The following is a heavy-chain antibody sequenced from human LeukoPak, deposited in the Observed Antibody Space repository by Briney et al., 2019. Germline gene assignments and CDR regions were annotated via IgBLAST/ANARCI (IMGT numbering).Heavy chain of an antibody. D-gene: IGHD3-10*01. CDR3: ASGSGSYRTPYYYMDV. J-gene: IGHJ6*03. V-gene: IGHV3-53*01. CDR1: GFTVSSNY. CDR2: IYSGGST. Sequence: GGSLRLSCAASGFTVSSNYMSWVRQAPGKGLEWVSVIYSGGSTYYADSVKSRFTISRDNSKNTLYLQMNSLRAEDTAVYYCASGSGSYRTPYYYMDVWGPGTTVTVSS.